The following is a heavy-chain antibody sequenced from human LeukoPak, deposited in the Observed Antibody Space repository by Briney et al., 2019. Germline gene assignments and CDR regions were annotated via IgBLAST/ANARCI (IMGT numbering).Heavy chain of an antibody. CDR3: ARDSHYYDSSGLVY. D-gene: IGHD3-22*01. CDR1: GFTVSSNY. J-gene: IGHJ4*02. Sequence: GGSLRLSCAASGFTVSSNYMSWVRQAPGKGLEWVSVIYSGGSTYYADSVKGRFTISRDNSKNTLYLQMNSLRAEDTAVYYCARDSHYYDSSGLVYWGQGTLVTVSS. CDR2: IYSGGST. V-gene: IGHV3-53*01.